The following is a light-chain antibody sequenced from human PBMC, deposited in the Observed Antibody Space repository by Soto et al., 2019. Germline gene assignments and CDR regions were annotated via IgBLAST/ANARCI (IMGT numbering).Light chain of an antibody. CDR1: QSVSSN. CDR2: GAS. J-gene: IGKJ1*01. Sequence: EIVMTQSPATLSVSPGERATLSCRASQSVSSNLAWYRQKPGQAPRLLIYGASTRATGIPARFSGSGSGTECTLTISSLQSEDFAVYYCQQYNNWPPWTFGQGTKVEIK. CDR3: QQYNNWPPWT. V-gene: IGKV3-15*01.